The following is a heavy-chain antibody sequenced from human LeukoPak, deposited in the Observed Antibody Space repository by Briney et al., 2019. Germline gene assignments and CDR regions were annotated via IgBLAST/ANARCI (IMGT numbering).Heavy chain of an antibody. CDR3: ARDSYIAVAGTNYYYGMDV. Sequence: PSETLSLTCAVYGGSFSGYYWSWIRQPPGKGLEWIGRIYTSGSTNYNPSLKSRVTMSVDTSKNQFSLKLGSVTAADTAVYYCARDSYIAVAGTNYYYGMDVWGQGTTVTVSS. CDR2: IYTSGST. D-gene: IGHD6-19*01. CDR1: GGSFSGYY. J-gene: IGHJ6*02. V-gene: IGHV4-59*10.